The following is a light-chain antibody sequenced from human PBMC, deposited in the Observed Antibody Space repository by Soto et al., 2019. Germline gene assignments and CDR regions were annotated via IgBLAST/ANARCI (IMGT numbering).Light chain of an antibody. CDR2: AAS. CDR1: QSVSSTY. CDR3: QQYDSSPFT. J-gene: IGKJ5*01. Sequence: EIVLTQSPGTLSLSPGERATLSCRASQSVSSTYLAWYQQKPGQAPCLLIYAASRRASGVPDRFSASGSGTDFPRTISGLEPEDFAVYYCQQYDSSPFTFGQGTRLDMK. V-gene: IGKV3-20*01.